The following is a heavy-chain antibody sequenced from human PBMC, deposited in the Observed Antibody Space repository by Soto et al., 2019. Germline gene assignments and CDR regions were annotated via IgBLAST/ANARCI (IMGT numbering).Heavy chain of an antibody. Sequence: GGSLRISCAAYGFTFSRYSMNWVLQAPGKGLEWVSSISSSTDIFYGDSVKGRFIISRDNAENSLYLQMNSLRAEDTAVYYCVRHTCPVDCYSLGYWGLGTLVTVSS. CDR2: ISSSTDI. V-gene: IGHV3-21*01. CDR1: GFTFSRYS. J-gene: IGHJ4*02. D-gene: IGHD2-21*02. CDR3: VRHTCPVDCYSLGY.